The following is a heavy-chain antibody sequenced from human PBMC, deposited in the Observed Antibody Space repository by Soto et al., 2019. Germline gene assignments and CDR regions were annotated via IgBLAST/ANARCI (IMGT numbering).Heavy chain of an antibody. CDR3: ARSQGGSSSLDIYYYYYYGMDG. J-gene: IGHJ6*02. Sequence: QVQLVQSGAEVKKPGPSVKVSCKAPGGTFSSYAISWVRQAPGQGLEWMGGIIPIFGTANYAQKFQGRVTSTADESTSTGYMELSSLRSEDTAVYYCARSQGGSSSLDIYYYYYYGMDGWGQGTTVTVSS. D-gene: IGHD2-15*01. CDR1: GGTFSSYA. V-gene: IGHV1-69*01. CDR2: IIPIFGTA.